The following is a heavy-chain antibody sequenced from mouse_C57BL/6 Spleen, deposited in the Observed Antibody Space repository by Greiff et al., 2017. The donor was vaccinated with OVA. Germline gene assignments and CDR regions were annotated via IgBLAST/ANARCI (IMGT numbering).Heavy chain of an antibody. CDR2: IDPSDSYT. D-gene: IGHD1-1*01. J-gene: IGHJ4*01. V-gene: IGHV1-59*01. Sequence: QVQLQQPGAELVRPGTSVKLSCKASGYTFTSYWMHWVKQRPGQGLEWIGVIDPSDSYTNYNQKFKGKATLTVDTSSSTAYMQLSSLTSEDSAVYYCARPSTVVEGHYYWGQGTSVTVSS. CDR1: GYTFTSYW. CDR3: ARPSTVVEGHYY.